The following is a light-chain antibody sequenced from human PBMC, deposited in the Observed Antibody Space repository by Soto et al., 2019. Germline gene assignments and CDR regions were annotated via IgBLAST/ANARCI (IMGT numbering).Light chain of an antibody. J-gene: IGKJ2*01. CDR2: DAS. CDR3: QQRSNWPSMFT. V-gene: IGKV3-11*01. CDR1: QSVSSY. Sequence: EIVLTQSPATLSLSPGERATLSCRASQSVSSYLAWYQQKPGQAPRLLIHDASNRATGIPARFSGSGSGTDFTLTISSLEPEDFAVYYCQQRSNWPSMFTFGQGTTLEIK.